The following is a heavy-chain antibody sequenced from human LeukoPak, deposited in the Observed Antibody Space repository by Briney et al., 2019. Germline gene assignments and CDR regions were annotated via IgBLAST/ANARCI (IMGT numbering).Heavy chain of an antibody. CDR3: ARRGSGYGYDY. V-gene: IGHV1-2*02. J-gene: IGHJ4*02. CDR2: INPNNDDT. D-gene: IGHD5-18*01. Sequence: ASVKVSCMPSEYTFTDYYLHWVRQAPGQGLERMGWINPNNDDTNDAQKFQGRVTMTRDTSISTAYMELSGLTSDDTAVFYCARRGSGYGYDYWGQGTLVTVSS. CDR1: EYTFTDYY.